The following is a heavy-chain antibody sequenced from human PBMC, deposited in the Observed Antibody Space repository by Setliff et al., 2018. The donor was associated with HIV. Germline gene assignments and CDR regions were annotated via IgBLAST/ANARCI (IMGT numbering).Heavy chain of an antibody. CDR1: GYTFTSYY. Sequence: ASVKVSCKASGYTFTSYYMHWVRQAAGQGLEWMGWMNPNSGNTGYAQNFQGRVSMTRNTSITTAYMDLSSLTSEDTAVYYCARGHSSGSTYSGSYGAFDIWGQGTMVTVSS. CDR2: MNPNSGNT. J-gene: IGHJ3*02. V-gene: IGHV1-8*01. D-gene: IGHD1-26*01. CDR3: ARGHSSGSTYSGSYGAFDI.